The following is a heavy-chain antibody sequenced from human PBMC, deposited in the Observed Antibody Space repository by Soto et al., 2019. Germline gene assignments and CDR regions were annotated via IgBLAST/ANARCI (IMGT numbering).Heavy chain of an antibody. CDR2: IIPIFGTA. Sequence: QVQLVQSGAEVKKPGSSVKVSCKASGGTFSSYAISWVRQAPGQGLEWMGGIIPIFGTANYAQKFQGRVTIPADDSTSTAYMELSSLRSEAPALYYCARAEYSSSSRPPVPDYWGQGTLVTVSS. D-gene: IGHD6-6*01. CDR1: GGTFSSYA. V-gene: IGHV1-69*01. J-gene: IGHJ4*02. CDR3: ARAEYSSSSRPPVPDY.